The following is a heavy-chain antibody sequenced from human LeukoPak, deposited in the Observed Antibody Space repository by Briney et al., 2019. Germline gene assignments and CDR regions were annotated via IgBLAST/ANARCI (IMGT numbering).Heavy chain of an antibody. J-gene: IGHJ4*02. V-gene: IGHV3-30-3*01. CDR1: GFTFSTYA. D-gene: IGHD6-19*01. CDR2: ISYSGSSQ. CDR3: ARAETSAWHKFDY. Sequence: PGRSLRLSCEASGFTFSTYAMHCVLQAPGKGLEWVAVISYSGSSQYYAASVKGRFTISRDNSENTLYLQMNSLGLEDTAVYHCARAETSAWHKFDYWGQGTLFTVSS.